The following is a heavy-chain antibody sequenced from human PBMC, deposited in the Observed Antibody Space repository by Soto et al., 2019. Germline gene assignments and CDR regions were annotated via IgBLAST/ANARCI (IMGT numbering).Heavy chain of an antibody. V-gene: IGHV3-23*01. CDR2: ISGSGGTT. CDR1: GFTFNTYA. J-gene: IGHJ4*01. D-gene: IGHD3-16*01. Sequence: EVQLLESGGDLVQPGGSLRLSCAASGFTFNTYAMSWGRQTAGKGLEWVSAISGSGGTTYYADSVKGRVTVSRDNSKNWVYLPMNSLRFEDASVYYCAKSYADSETYGVGEYDWGHGTVV. CDR3: AKSYADSETYGVGEYD.